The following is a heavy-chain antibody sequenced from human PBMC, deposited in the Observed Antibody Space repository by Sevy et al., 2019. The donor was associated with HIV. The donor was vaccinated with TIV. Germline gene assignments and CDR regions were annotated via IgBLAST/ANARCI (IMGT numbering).Heavy chain of an antibody. Sequence: ASVKVSCKASGYTFTSYGISWVRQAPGQGLEWMGWISAYNGNTNYAQKLQGRVTMTTETSTSTAYMELRSLRSDDTALYYCAIGKYCSSTSCNAFDIWGQGTMVTVSS. D-gene: IGHD2-2*01. CDR3: AIGKYCSSTSCNAFDI. CDR2: ISAYNGNT. V-gene: IGHV1-18*01. CDR1: GYTFTSYG. J-gene: IGHJ3*02.